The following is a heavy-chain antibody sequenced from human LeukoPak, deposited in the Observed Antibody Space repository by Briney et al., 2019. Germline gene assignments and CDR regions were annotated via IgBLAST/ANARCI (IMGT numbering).Heavy chain of an antibody. D-gene: IGHD4-17*01. V-gene: IGHV3-49*04. CDR2: IRSKTYGGTP. CDR3: TGGANTVTSGFES. Sequence: GGSLRLSCTASGFTFGNYARSWVRQAPGQGQEWVGFIRSKTYGGTPEYAASVKGRFTFSIDDSKRIAYLQMNSLKTDDTAVYYCTGGANTVTSGFESWGQGTLVTVSS. J-gene: IGHJ4*02. CDR1: GFTFGNYA.